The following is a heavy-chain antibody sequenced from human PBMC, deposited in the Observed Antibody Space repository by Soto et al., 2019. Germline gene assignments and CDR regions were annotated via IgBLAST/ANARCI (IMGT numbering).Heavy chain of an antibody. CDR2: INHRRNT. V-gene: IGHV4-34*01. D-gene: IGHD3-9*01. Sequence: QVQLQQWGAGLLKPSETLSLTCAVYGGSFSGYYWSWIRQPPGKGLEWIGEINHRRNTNYNPSLKSRVTISVDTTKNQISLKLSSVTAADTAVYYCARGSSIWWVFRNFDTYVMDVWGKGTTVTVSS. CDR3: ARGSSIWWVFRNFDTYVMDV. CDR1: GGSFSGYY. J-gene: IGHJ6*04.